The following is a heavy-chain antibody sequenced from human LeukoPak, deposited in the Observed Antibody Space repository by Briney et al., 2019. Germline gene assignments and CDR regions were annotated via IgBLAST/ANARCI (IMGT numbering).Heavy chain of an antibody. D-gene: IGHD3-16*02. CDR3: AVLLYRHYHWFDS. Sequence: SETLSLTCTVSGASFRSYNFYWGWIRQAPGKGLEWIGTIYYNGDHFYNPSLQSRVTMSVDTSESQLCLKLSSVTAADTAVYYCAVLLYRHYHWFDSWGQGTLVSVSS. V-gene: IGHV4-39*01. J-gene: IGHJ5*01. CDR1: GASFRSYNFY. CDR2: IYYNGDH.